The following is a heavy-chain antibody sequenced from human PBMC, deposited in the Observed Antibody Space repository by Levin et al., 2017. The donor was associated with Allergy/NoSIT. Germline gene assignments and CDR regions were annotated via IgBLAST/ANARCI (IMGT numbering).Heavy chain of an antibody. D-gene: IGHD6-13*01. CDR2: IYSSGGT. CDR1: GGSISSPNYY. J-gene: IGHJ6*03. V-gene: IGHV4-61*02. Sequence: TSETLSLTCTVSGGSISSPNYYWNWIRQPAGKGLEWIGRIYSSGGTNYNPSLKSRVTISVDTSKNQFSLKLNSVTAADTAVYYCARGVTLAGTVDYYFYYYMDVWGKGTTVTVSS. CDR3: ARGVTLAGTVDYYFYYYMDV.